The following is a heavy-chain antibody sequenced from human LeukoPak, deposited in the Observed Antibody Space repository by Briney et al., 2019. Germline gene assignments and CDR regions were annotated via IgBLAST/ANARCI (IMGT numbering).Heavy chain of an antibody. D-gene: IGHD1-14*01. J-gene: IGHJ4*02. Sequence: PSETLSLTCSVSGGSVSSYYWSWLRQSPGKGLEWIGYIHNSGRTNYNPSLKSRVTGFVDASKNQVSLRLSSVTAADTAVYYCARHGTISSESYFDYWGQGALVTVSS. CDR3: ARHGTISSESYFDY. CDR1: GGSVSSYY. CDR2: IHNSGRT. V-gene: IGHV4-59*08.